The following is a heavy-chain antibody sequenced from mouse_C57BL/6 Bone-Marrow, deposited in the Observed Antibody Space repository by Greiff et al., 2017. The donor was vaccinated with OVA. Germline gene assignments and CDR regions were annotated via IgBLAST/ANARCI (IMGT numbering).Heavy chain of an antibody. CDR3: ARPLWLLTWFAY. CDR2: IYPRSGNT. J-gene: IGHJ3*01. CDR1: GYTFTSYG. Sequence: QVQLKESGAELARPGASVKLSCKASGYTFTSYGISWVKQRTGQGLEWIGEIYPRSGNTYYNEKFKGKATLTADKSSSTAYMELRSLTSEDSAVYFCARPLWLLTWFAYWGQGTLVTVSA. V-gene: IGHV1-81*01. D-gene: IGHD2-2*01.